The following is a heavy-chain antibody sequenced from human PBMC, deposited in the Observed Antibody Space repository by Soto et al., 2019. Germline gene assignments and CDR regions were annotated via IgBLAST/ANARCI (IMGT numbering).Heavy chain of an antibody. CDR2: TIPIFSTT. V-gene: IGHV1-69*01. CDR1: GGTFSNYG. CDR3: ARGSVGSTWHPYALGY. D-gene: IGHD6-13*01. J-gene: IGHJ4*02. Sequence: QVQLVQSGAEVKKPGSSVKVSCKASGGTFSNYGISWVRQAPGQGLEWMGGTIPIFSTTNYAQRLQGRVTITADESTSTAYMELSSLRSEDTAVYYCARGSVGSTWHPYALGYWGQGTLVTVSS.